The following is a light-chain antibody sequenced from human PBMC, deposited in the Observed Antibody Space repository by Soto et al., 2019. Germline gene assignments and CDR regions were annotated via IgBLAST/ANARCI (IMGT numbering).Light chain of an antibody. V-gene: IGKV2-28*01. Sequence: DIVMTQSPLSLPVTPGEPASISCRSSQSLLQSNGYTYLDWYLQKPGQSPQLLIYWGSNRASGVPDRFSGSGSGTDFTLKISRVEAEDVGVYYCMQALQTPLTFGPGTKVDIK. CDR1: QSLLQSNGYTY. J-gene: IGKJ3*01. CDR3: MQALQTPLT. CDR2: WGS.